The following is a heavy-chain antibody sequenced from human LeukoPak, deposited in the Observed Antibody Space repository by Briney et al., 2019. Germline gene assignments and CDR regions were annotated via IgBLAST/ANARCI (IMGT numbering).Heavy chain of an antibody. V-gene: IGHV1-2*02. J-gene: IGHJ4*02. Sequence: ASVKVSCKASGYNFTGNYMHWVRQAPRQGLEWMGWINSNSGVTKYAQKFQARITMTRDTSIRTGYMELRSLISDDTAMYYCARSLVNWGRGTLVTVSS. CDR2: INSNSGVT. CDR3: ARSLVN. D-gene: IGHD6-6*01. CDR1: GYNFTGNY.